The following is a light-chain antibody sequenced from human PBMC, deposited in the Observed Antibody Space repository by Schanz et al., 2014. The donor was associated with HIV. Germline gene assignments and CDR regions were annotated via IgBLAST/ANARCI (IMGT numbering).Light chain of an antibody. CDR1: SGDVSVHNY. J-gene: IGLJ1*01. CDR2: DVS. V-gene: IGLV2-8*01. CDR3: SSFTSSFTYV. Sequence: QSALTQPPAASGSPGQSVTISCTEASGDVSVHNYVSWYQQHPGKAPKLIIFDVSERPSAVPDRFSGSKSGNTASLTISGLQADDEADYYCSSFTSSFTYVFGTGTKLTVL.